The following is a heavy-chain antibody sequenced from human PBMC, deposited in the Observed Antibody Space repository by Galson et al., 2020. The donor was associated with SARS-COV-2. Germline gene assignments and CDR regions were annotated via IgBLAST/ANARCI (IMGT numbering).Heavy chain of an antibody. Sequence: GESLKISCAASGFTFSSYWMSWVRQAPGKGLEWVANIKQDGSEKYYVDSVKGRFTISRDNAKNSLYLQMNSLRAEDTAVYYCARDQVAVAANYYYYGMDVWGQGTTVTVSS. CDR1: GFTFSSYW. D-gene: IGHD6-19*01. CDR2: IKQDGSEK. J-gene: IGHJ6*02. V-gene: IGHV3-7*03. CDR3: ARDQVAVAANYYYYGMDV.